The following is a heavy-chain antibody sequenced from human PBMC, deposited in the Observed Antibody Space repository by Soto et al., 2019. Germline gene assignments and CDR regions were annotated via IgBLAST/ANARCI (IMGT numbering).Heavy chain of an antibody. V-gene: IGHV3-21*01. J-gene: IGHJ4*02. CDR1: GFTFSSYS. CDR2: IRSSSSYI. Sequence: EVQLVESGGGLVKPGGSLRLSCAASGFTFSSYSMNWVRQAPGKGLEWVSSIRSSSSYIYYADSVKGRFTISRDNAKNSLYLHMNRRRAEDTAVYYCARGWYGKYGDYWGQGTLVTVSS. D-gene: IGHD6-19*01. CDR3: ARGWYGKYGDY.